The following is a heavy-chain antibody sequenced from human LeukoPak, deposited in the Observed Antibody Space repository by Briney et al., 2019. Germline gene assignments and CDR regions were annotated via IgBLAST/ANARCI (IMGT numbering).Heavy chain of an antibody. D-gene: IGHD2-8*01. V-gene: IGHV3-30*02. CDR1: GFPFSSYG. J-gene: IGHJ4*02. Sequence: HPGGSLRLSCAASGFPFSSYGMHWVRQSPGKGLEWVAFIRYDESNKYYADSVKGRLTISRDNSKNTLYLQMNSLRADDTAVYYCAKMGTDGGSYLDYWGQGTLVTVS. CDR3: AKMGTDGGSYLDY. CDR2: IRYDESNK.